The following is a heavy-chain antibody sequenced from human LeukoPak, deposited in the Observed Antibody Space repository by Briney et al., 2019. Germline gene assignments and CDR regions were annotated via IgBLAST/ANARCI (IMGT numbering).Heavy chain of an antibody. J-gene: IGHJ4*02. CDR3: ARGGRLERSRGFDY. V-gene: IGHV3-30*03. D-gene: IGHD1-1*01. Sequence: GGSLRLSCAASGFTFSSYGMHWVRQAPGKGLEWVAVISYDGSNKYYADSVKGRFTISRDNSKNTLYLQMNSLRAEDTAVYYCARGGRLERSRGFDYWGQGTLVTVSS. CDR1: GFTFSSYG. CDR2: ISYDGSNK.